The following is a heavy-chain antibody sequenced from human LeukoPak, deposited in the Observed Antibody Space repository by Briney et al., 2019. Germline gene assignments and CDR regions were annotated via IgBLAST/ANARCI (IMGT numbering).Heavy chain of an antibody. J-gene: IGHJ4*02. CDR1: GFTVSNNF. D-gene: IGHD6-13*01. V-gene: IGHV3-66*01. CDR3: ARGQPFDY. Sequence: PGGSLRLSCAASGFTVSNNFMSWVRQAPGKGLEWVSVIYTGGSTYYPDSVKGRFTISRDNSKNTLYLQMNSLRAEDTAVYYCARGQPFDYWGQGTLVTVSS. CDR2: IYTGGST.